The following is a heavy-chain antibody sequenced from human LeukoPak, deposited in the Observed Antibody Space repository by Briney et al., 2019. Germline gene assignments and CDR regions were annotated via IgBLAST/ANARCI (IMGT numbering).Heavy chain of an antibody. Sequence: SAGSLRLSCAASGLTFSSYGMHWVRQAPGKGLEWVAVIWYDGSNKYYADSVKGRFTISRDNSKNTLYLQMNSLRAEDTAVYYCARQYCSSTSCRNPFDYWGQGTLVTVSS. J-gene: IGHJ4*02. D-gene: IGHD2-2*01. CDR3: ARQYCSSTSCRNPFDY. V-gene: IGHV3-33*01. CDR1: GLTFSSYG. CDR2: IWYDGSNK.